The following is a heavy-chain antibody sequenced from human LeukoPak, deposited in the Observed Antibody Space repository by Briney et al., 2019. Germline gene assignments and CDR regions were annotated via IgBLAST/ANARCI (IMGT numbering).Heavy chain of an antibody. CDR2: IYYSGST. D-gene: IGHD4-17*01. Sequence: SETLSLTCTVSGGSISSYYWSWIRQPPGKGLEWIGYIYYSGSTNYNPSLKSRVTISVDTSKNQFSLKLSSVTAADTAVYYCATMSPYGDYVDYWGQGTLVTVSS. CDR3: ATMSPYGDYVDY. J-gene: IGHJ4*02. CDR1: GGSISSYY. V-gene: IGHV4-59*01.